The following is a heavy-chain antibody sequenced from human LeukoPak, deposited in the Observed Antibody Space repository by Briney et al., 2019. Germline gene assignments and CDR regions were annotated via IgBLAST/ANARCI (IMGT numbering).Heavy chain of an antibody. CDR1: GFTFSSYS. V-gene: IGHV3-21*04. D-gene: IGHD3-22*01. J-gene: IGHJ4*02. Sequence: GGSLRLSCAASGFTFSSYSMNWVRQAPGKGLEWVSSISSSSSYIYYADSVKGRFTISRDNAKNSLYLQMNSLRAEDTAVYYCARWIYYHDSSGSFDYWGQGTLVTVSS. CDR3: ARWIYYHDSSGSFDY. CDR2: ISSSSSYI.